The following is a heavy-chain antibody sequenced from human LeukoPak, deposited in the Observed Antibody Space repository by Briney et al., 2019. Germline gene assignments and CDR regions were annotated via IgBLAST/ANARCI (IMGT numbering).Heavy chain of an antibody. V-gene: IGHV1-8*01. CDR2: MSPNSGNT. Sequence: GASVKVSCKASGYTFTSYDINWMRQATGQGLEWMGWMSPNSGNTGYAQKFQGRVTMTRDTSTGTAYLELSSLRSEDSAVYYCARDSGSGNNDYWGQGTLVTVSS. J-gene: IGHJ4*02. CDR3: ARDSGSGNNDY. D-gene: IGHD1-26*01. CDR1: GYTFTSYD.